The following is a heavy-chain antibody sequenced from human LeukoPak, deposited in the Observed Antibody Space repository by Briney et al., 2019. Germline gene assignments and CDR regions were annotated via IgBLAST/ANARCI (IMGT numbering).Heavy chain of an antibody. J-gene: IGHJ5*02. CDR1: GFSFCSYA. D-gene: IGHD2-2*01. CDR2: ICGSGVNT. V-gene: IGHV3-23*01. CDR3: AKENCNSASCYAPPHP. Sequence: PGGALRLSFAAPGFSFCSYAMCLGPQAPGEGLERVSAICGSGVNTYYADSMKGRFTISRDNSKDTLYLQMNSLRAEDTAVYYCAKENCNSASCYAPPHPWGQGTLVTVSS.